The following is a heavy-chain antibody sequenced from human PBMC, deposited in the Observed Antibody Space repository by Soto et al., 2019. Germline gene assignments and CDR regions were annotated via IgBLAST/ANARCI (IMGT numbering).Heavy chain of an antibody. Sequence: PSETLSLTCTVSGDSISTYYWHWLRQPAGKGLEWIGHIYSSGSANYNPSPKNRVSMSVDTSKNQFSLKLNSVTAADTAVYYCATIVGANDYWGQGALVTVSS. J-gene: IGHJ4*02. CDR1: GDSISTYY. V-gene: IGHV4-4*07. CDR3: ATIVGANDY. D-gene: IGHD1-26*01. CDR2: IYSSGSA.